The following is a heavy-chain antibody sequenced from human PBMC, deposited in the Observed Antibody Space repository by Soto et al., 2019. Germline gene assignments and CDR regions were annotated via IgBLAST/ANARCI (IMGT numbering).Heavy chain of an antibody. Sequence: ASVTVSCKASGYTFTSYGISWVRQAPGQGLEWMGWISAYNGNTNYAQKLQGRVTMTTDTSTSTAYMELRSLRSDDTAVYYCAITVDTAIYYYYGMDVWGQGTTVTVSS. CDR1: GYTFTSYG. CDR2: ISAYNGNT. J-gene: IGHJ6*02. D-gene: IGHD5-18*01. V-gene: IGHV1-18*01. CDR3: AITVDTAIYYYYGMDV.